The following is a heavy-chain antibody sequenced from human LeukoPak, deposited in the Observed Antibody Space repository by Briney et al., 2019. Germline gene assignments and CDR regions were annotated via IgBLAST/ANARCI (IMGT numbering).Heavy chain of an antibody. CDR3: ARDMTGPDAFDT. V-gene: IGHV3-21*01. J-gene: IGHJ3*02. Sequence: GGSLTLSCAASGFIFRTYSISWVRQAAGKGLEWVSSISSISSYIYYADSVKGRFTFSRDNAKNSLYLQINSLRVEDTAVYYCARDMTGPDAFDTWGQGTMVTVSS. D-gene: IGHD3-16*01. CDR2: ISSISSYI. CDR1: GFIFRTYS.